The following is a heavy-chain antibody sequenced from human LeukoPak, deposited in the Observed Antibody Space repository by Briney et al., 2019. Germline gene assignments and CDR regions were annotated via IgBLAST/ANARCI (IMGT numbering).Heavy chain of an antibody. J-gene: IGHJ6*03. Sequence: GGSLRLSCAASGFTVSSNYMSWVRQAPGKGLEWVSAISGSGGSTYYADSVKGRFTISRDNSKNTLYLQMNSLRAEDTAVYYCANKPYRGYYYYYMDVWGKGTTVTVSS. CDR2: ISGSGGST. CDR3: ANKPYRGYYYYYMDV. V-gene: IGHV3-23*01. CDR1: GFTVSSNY. D-gene: IGHD2-2*02.